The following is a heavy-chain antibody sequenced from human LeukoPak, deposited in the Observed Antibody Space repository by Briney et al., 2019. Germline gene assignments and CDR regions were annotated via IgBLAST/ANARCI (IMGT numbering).Heavy chain of an antibody. CDR3: ARHVIGDHFDY. D-gene: IGHD4-17*01. Sequence: PSETLSLTCTVSGGSISSYYWSWIRQPPGKGLEWIGYIYYSGSTNYNPSLKSRVTISVDTSKNQFSLKLSSVTSADTAVYYCARHVIGDHFDYWGQGTLVTVSS. V-gene: IGHV4-59*08. CDR2: IYYSGST. J-gene: IGHJ4*02. CDR1: GGSISSYY.